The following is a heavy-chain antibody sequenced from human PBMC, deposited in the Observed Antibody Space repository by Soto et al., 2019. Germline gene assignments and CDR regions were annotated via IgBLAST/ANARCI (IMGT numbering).Heavy chain of an antibody. D-gene: IGHD5-18*01. Sequence: QAGGSLRLSCSASGFTFGDYALSWFRQAPGKGLEWVGFIRSQPYGGTTEYAASVRGRFTISRDDSNGIAYLQMNSLKTEDTAVFYCARVVDTAMVGDYWGQGTMVTVSS. CDR3: ARVVDTAMVGDY. CDR1: GFTFGDYA. J-gene: IGHJ4*02. CDR2: IRSQPYGGTT. V-gene: IGHV3-49*03.